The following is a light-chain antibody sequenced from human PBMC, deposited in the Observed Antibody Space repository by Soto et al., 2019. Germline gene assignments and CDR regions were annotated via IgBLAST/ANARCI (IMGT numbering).Light chain of an antibody. J-gene: IGKJ1*01. V-gene: IGKV1-5*01. Sequence: DFQMTQSPSTLSASVGDRVTITCRASQNINNWVAWYQQKPGKAPKFLISDASTLQRGVPSRFSGSGFGTEFSLTISSLQPDDFGSYYCQHTRTFGQGTKVEIK. CDR3: QHTRT. CDR2: DAS. CDR1: QNINNW.